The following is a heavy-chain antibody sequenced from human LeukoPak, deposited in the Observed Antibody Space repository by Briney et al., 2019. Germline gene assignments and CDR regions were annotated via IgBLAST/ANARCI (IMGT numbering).Heavy chain of an antibody. CDR2: ISAYNGNT. V-gene: IGHV1-18*01. D-gene: IGHD3-3*01. CDR3: ARDRKRAQYDFWSGYLTPPFDY. J-gene: IGHJ4*02. CDR1: GYTFTSYS. Sequence: ASVKVSCKASGYTFTSYSISWVRQAPGQGLEWMGWISAYNGNTNYAQKLQGRVTMTTDTSTSTAYMELRSLRSDDTAVYYCARDRKRAQYDFWSGYLTPPFDYWGQGTLVTVSS.